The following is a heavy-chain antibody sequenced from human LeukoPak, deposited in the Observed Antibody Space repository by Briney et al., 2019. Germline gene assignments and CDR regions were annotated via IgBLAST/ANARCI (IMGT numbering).Heavy chain of an antibody. J-gene: IGHJ4*02. Sequence: PGGSLRLSCAASGFIFSNFPLHWVRQTPDKGLECVAIMSSDGNTKYYANSVRGRFTVSRDNSKNTVYLQVNSLRVEDTAVYYCVRDPILGYPDYFDSWGQGTLVTVSS. D-gene: IGHD2-15*01. CDR3: VRDPILGYPDYFDS. V-gene: IGHV3-30-3*01. CDR1: GFIFSNFP. CDR2: MSSDGNTK.